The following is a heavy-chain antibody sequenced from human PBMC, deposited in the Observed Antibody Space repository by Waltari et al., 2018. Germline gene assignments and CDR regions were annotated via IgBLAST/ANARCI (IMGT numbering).Heavy chain of an antibody. CDR2: IDHSGST. CDR1: GGSFSGYY. CDR3: ARGKFGGAAY. Sequence: QVQLQQWGAGLLKPSETLSLTCAVYGGSFSGYYWSWIRQPPGKGLEWIGEIDHSGSTNSNPALKSRVTISVDTSKNQFSLKLSSVTAADTAVYYCARGKFGGAAYWGQGTPVTVSS. J-gene: IGHJ4*02. V-gene: IGHV4-34*01. D-gene: IGHD2-15*01.